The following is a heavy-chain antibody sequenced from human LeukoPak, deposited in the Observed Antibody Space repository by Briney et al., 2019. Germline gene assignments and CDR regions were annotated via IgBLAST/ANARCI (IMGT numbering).Heavy chain of an antibody. CDR1: GYTFTSYD. Sequence: ASVKVSCKASGYTFTSYDINWVRQATGQGLEWMGWMNPNSGNTGYAQKFQGRVTMTRDMSTTTDYMELSSLRSEDTAVYYCARDNSVGDIAWWFDSWGQGTLVTVSS. D-gene: IGHD3-16*02. J-gene: IGHJ5*01. CDR3: ARDNSVGDIAWWFDS. CDR2: MNPNSGNT. V-gene: IGHV1-8*01.